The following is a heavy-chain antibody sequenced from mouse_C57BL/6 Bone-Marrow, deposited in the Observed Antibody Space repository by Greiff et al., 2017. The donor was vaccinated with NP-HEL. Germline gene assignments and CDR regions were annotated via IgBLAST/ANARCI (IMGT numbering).Heavy chain of an antibody. D-gene: IGHD1-1*01. Sequence: SGAELVKPGASVKISCKASGYTFTDYYINWVKQRPGQGLEWIGKIGPGSGSTYYNEKFKGKATLTADKSSSTAYMQLSSLTSEDSAVYFGASPRDYYGTDAMDYWGQGTSVTVSS. J-gene: IGHJ4*01. CDR3: ASPRDYYGTDAMDY. V-gene: IGHV1-77*01. CDR2: IGPGSGST. CDR1: GYTFTDYY.